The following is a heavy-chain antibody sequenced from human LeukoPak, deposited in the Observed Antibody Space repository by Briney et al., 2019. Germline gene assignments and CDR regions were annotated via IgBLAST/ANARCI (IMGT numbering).Heavy chain of an antibody. CDR2: ISSNGGST. J-gene: IGHJ4*02. CDR1: GFXFSSYG. V-gene: IGHV3-64D*09. D-gene: IGHD2-2*01. CDR3: VKGYCSSISCFGDY. Sequence: GGSLRLSCAASGFXFSSYGIHWVRQAPGKGLEYVSAISSNGGSTYYADSVKGRFTISRDNSKNTLYLQMSSLRAEDTAVYYCVKGYCSSISCFGDYWGQGTLVTFSS.